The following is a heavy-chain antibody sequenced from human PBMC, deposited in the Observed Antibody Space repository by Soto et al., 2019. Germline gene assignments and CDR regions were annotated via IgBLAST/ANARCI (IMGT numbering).Heavy chain of an antibody. CDR1: GFTFSSYA. CDR2: INGSGGST. J-gene: IGHJ4*02. CDR3: AKLGTMVRGLIDDY. Sequence: PGGSLRLSCAASGFTFSSYAMSWVRQAPGKGLEWVSAINGSGGSTYYADSVKGRFTISRDNSKNTLYLQMNSLRAEDTAVYHRAKLGTMVRGLIDDYWGQGTLVTVSS. D-gene: IGHD3-10*01. V-gene: IGHV3-23*01.